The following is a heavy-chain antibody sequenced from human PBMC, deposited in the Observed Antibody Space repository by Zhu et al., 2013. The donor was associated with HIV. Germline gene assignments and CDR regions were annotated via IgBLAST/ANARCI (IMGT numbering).Heavy chain of an antibody. CDR1: RHTFTGYY. D-gene: IGHD2-21*02. CDR3: ARGPLVGVGGDWDRTP. J-gene: IGHJ5*02. Sequence: QVQLVQSGAEVKKPGASMRVSCKSSRHTFTGYYLHWVRQAPGQGLEWLGWMNPKSGGTKISQAFRGRVTMTRDTSIDTAYLDLTRLSLGDTAVYYCARGPLVGVGGDWDRTPWGQGTLLTVSS. CDR2: MNPKSGGT. V-gene: IGHV1-2*02.